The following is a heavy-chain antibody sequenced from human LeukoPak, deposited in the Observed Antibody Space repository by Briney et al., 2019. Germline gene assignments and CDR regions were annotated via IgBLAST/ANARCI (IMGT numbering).Heavy chain of an antibody. J-gene: IGHJ4*02. CDR3: ARGHSNSYLGPLR. CDR2: ISPNGGTT. D-gene: IGHD6-13*01. CDR1: GFTFSFYA. Sequence: GGSLRLSCAASGFTFSFYAMHWVRQAPGKGLEYVSTISPNGGTTYYANSVKGRFTISRDNSKNTLYLQMGSLRAEDMAVYYCARGHSNSYLGPLRWGQGTLVTVSS. V-gene: IGHV3-64*01.